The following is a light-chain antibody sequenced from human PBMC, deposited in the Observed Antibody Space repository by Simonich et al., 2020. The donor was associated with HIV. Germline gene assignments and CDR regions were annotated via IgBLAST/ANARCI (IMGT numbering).Light chain of an antibody. CDR2: DVS. CDR3: SSYTTSSTVV. CDR1: SSDVGGYNY. V-gene: IGLV2-14*03. J-gene: IGLJ2*01. Sequence: QSALTQPASVSGSPGQSITISCTGTSSDVGGYNYVSWYQHHPGKAPKLMIQDVSNRPSGVSNRFSGSKSGNTASLTVSGLQAEDEANYSCSSYTTSSTVVFGGGTKLTVL.